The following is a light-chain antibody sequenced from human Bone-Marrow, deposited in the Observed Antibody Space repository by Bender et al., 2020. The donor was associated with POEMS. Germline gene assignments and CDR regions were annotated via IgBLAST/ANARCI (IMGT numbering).Light chain of an antibody. CDR3: CSYASSDIGV. V-gene: IGLV2-23*01. CDR2: EGD. J-gene: IGLJ3*02. CDR1: SSDVGSYKL. Sequence: QSALTQPASVSGSPGQSITISCTGTSSDVGSYKLVSWYQQHPGEAPKLIIYEGDKRPSGVSSRFSGSNSGNTASLTISGLQAEDEADYYCCSYASSDIGVFGGGTKLTVL.